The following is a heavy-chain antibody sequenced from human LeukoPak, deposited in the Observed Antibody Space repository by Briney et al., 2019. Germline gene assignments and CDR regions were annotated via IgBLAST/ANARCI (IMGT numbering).Heavy chain of an antibody. J-gene: IGHJ4*02. V-gene: IGHV3-21*01. Sequence: GGSLRLSCAASGFTFSSYSMNWVRQAPGKGLEWVSSISSSSNYIYYADSVKGRFTISRDNAKNTMYLQMNSLRAEDTAVYYCAREHTTVTSLLDYWGQGTLVTVSS. CDR1: GFTFSSYS. CDR2: ISSSSNYI. CDR3: AREHTTVTSLLDY. D-gene: IGHD4-17*01.